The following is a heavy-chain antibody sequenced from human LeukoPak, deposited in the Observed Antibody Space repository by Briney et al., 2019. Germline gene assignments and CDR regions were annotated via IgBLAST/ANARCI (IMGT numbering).Heavy chain of an antibody. CDR1: GFTFSSYS. CDR3: ARDPIVVVTAGGYFDY. V-gene: IGHV3-21*01. D-gene: IGHD2-21*02. Sequence: GGSLRLSCAASGFTFSSYSMNWVRQAPGKGLEWVSSISSSSSYIYYADSVKGRSTISRDNAKNSLYLQMNSLRAEDTAVYYCARDPIVVVTAGGYFDYWGQGTLVTVSS. J-gene: IGHJ4*02. CDR2: ISSSSSYI.